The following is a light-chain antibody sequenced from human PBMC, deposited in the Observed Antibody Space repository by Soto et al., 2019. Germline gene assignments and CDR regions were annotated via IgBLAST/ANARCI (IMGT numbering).Light chain of an antibody. CDR1: SSDVGSNSL. Sequence: QSALTQPASVSGSPGQSITISCTGTSSDVGSNSLVSWYQQHPGKAPRLMIYEGSKRPSGVSNRFSGSRSANTASLTISGLQADDESEYYCSAYVGRTLVFGGGTKLTVL. V-gene: IGLV2-23*01. CDR2: EGS. J-gene: IGLJ3*02. CDR3: SAYVGRTLV.